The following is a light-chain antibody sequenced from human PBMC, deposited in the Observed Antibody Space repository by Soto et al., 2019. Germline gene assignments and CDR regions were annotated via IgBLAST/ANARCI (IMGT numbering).Light chain of an antibody. CDR3: QQYGRSWMYP. Sequence: EIVLTQSPGTLSLSPGERATLSCRASQSGSNNYLAWYQQKPGQAPRLLIYGASSRATGIPDRFSGSGSGTDFTLTLRRLEPEDFAVYYCQQYGRSWMYPFGRGTKLEIK. V-gene: IGKV3-20*01. CDR1: QSGSNNY. J-gene: IGKJ2*01. CDR2: GAS.